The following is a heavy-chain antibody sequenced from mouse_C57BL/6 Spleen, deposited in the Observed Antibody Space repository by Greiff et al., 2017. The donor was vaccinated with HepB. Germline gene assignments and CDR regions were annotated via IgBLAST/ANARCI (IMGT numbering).Heavy chain of an antibody. V-gene: IGHV1-15*01. Sequence: VKLMESGAELVRPGASVTLSCKASGYTFTDYEMHWVKQTPVHGLEWIGAIDPETGGTAYNQKFKGKAILTADKSSSTAYMELRSLTSEDSAVYYCTRWGDYDTWFAYWGQGTLVTVSA. J-gene: IGHJ3*01. D-gene: IGHD2-4*01. CDR3: TRWGDYDTWFAY. CDR2: IDPETGGT. CDR1: GYTFTDYE.